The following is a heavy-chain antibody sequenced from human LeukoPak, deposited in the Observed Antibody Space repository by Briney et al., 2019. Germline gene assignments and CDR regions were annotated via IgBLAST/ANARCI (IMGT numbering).Heavy chain of an antibody. J-gene: IGHJ3*02. CDR3: ATHSSGWYTGRAFDI. D-gene: IGHD6-19*01. CDR2: IYHSGGT. Sequence: SGTLSLTCAVSGGSISSSTNWWSWVRQPPGKGLEWIGEIYHSGGTNYNPSLKSRVTISVDTSKNQFSLKLSSVTAADTAVYYCATHSSGWYTGRAFDIWGQGTMVTVSS. V-gene: IGHV4-4*02. CDR1: GGSISSSTNW.